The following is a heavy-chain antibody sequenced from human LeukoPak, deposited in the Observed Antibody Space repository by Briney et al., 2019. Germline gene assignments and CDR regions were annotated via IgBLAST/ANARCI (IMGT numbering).Heavy chain of an antibody. D-gene: IGHD5-18*01. Sequence: GASVKVSCKASGYTFTDYYIHWVRQAPGQGLEWMGWISPNSGGKNYARKFQGRVTMTRDTSISTAYTELNRLRSDDTAVYYCARLNVDTAMVVDYWGQGTLVTVSS. V-gene: IGHV1-2*02. CDR1: GYTFTDYY. J-gene: IGHJ4*02. CDR3: ARLNVDTAMVVDY. CDR2: ISPNSGGK.